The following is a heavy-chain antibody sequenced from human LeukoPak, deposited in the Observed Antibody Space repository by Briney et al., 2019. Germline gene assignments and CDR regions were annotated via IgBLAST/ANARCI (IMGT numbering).Heavy chain of an antibody. CDR1: GYTFTSYH. J-gene: IGHJ4*02. CDR3: ARDQKVRRYFDWLLYPRFGY. CDR2: INPSGGRT. V-gene: IGHV1-46*01. Sequence: ASVKVSCKASGYTFTSYHMHWVRQAPGQGLEWMGIINPSGGRTSYAQKLQGRVTMTRDMSTSTVYMELSSLISEDTAVYYCARDQKVRRYFDWLLYPRFGYWGQGTLVTVSS. D-gene: IGHD3-9*01.